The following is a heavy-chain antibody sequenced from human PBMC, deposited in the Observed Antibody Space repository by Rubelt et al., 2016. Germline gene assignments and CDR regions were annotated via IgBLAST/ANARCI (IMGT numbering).Heavy chain of an antibody. D-gene: IGHD6-19*01. Sequence: QVPLQQWGAGLLRPSETLSLTCTVHGESLSNYYWTWIRQPPGKGLEWIGEINHHGNTNYNPSPVVRVIISVDTSKIQFSRKLNSVTAADTAFYYCARTSSGVMWSWGQGTLVTVSS. V-gene: IGHV4-34*01. J-gene: IGHJ5*02. CDR3: ARTSSGVMWS. CDR2: INHHGNT. CDR1: GESLSNYY.